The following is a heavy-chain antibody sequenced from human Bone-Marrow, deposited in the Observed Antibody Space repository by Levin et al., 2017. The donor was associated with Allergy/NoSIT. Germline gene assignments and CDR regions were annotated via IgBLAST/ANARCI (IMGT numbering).Heavy chain of an antibody. J-gene: IGHJ4*02. CDR1: GYTFTSYA. V-gene: IGHV7-4-1*01. D-gene: IGHD1-26*01. CDR3: ARDEAPYRGGATLYFDY. CDR2: INTNTGNP. Sequence: GGSLRLSCKASGYTFTSYAMNWVRQAPGQGLEWMGWINTNTGNPTYAQGFTGRFVFSLDTSVSTAYLQICSLKAEDTAVYYCARDEAPYRGGATLYFDYWGQGTLVTVSS.